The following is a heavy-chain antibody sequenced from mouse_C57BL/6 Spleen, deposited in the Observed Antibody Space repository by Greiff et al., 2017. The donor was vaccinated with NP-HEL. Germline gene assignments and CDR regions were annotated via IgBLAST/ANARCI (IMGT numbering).Heavy chain of an antibody. J-gene: IGHJ1*03. CDR3: ARRWLLRNWYFDV. CDR1: GYSITSGYY. D-gene: IGHD2-3*01. CDR2: ISYDGSN. Sequence: VQLKESGPGLVKPSQSLSLTCSVTGYSITSGYYWNWIRQFPGNKLEWMGYISYDGSNNYNPSLKNRISITRDTSKNQFFLKLNSVTTEDTATYYCARRWLLRNWYFDVWGTGTTVTVSS. V-gene: IGHV3-6*01.